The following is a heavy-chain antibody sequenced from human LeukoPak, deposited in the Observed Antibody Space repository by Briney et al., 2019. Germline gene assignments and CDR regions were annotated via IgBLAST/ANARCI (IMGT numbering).Heavy chain of an antibody. D-gene: IGHD6-19*01. CDR1: GFTFRNYA. CDR3: ASGLAVPYSS. Sequence: SGRSLRLSCAASGFTFRNYALHWVRQAPGKGLEWVAVISYDGTNKYYADSVKGRFTISRDNAKNSLYLQMNSLRAEDTAVYYCASGLAVPYSSGGQGTLVTVSS. J-gene: IGHJ4*02. CDR2: ISYDGTNK. V-gene: IGHV3-30*04.